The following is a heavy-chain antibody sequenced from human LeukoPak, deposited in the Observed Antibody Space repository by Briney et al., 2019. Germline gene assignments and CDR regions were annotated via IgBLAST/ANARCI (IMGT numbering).Heavy chain of an antibody. D-gene: IGHD6-13*01. CDR2: INPNNGDT. Sequence: ASVKVSCKASGYTFTGYYIHWVRQAPGHGLEWMGWINPNNGDTDYAQNFQGGVTMTRDTSISTAYMELSSLRSEDTAVYYCARGRSSSWSWWFDPWGQGTLVTVSS. CDR1: GYTFTGYY. V-gene: IGHV1-2*02. J-gene: IGHJ5*02. CDR3: ARGRSSSWSWWFDP.